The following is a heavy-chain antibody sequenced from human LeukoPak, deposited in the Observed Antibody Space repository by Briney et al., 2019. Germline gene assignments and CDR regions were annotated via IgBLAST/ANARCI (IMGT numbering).Heavy chain of an antibody. Sequence: GGSLRLSCVASGFTVSSNYMTWVRQAPGKGLEWVSVVYSVGSTYYADSVRGRFTISRDNAKNSLYLQMNSLRAEDTAVYYCARGYTNYGYIFDIWGQGTVVTVSS. D-gene: IGHD4-11*01. J-gene: IGHJ3*02. CDR3: ARGYTNYGYIFDI. CDR2: VYSVGST. V-gene: IGHV3-53*01. CDR1: GFTVSSNY.